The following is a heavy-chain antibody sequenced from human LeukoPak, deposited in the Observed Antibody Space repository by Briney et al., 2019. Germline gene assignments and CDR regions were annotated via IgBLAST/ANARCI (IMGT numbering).Heavy chain of an antibody. CDR1: GGSISSGGYY. V-gene: IGHV4-31*03. J-gene: IGHJ5*02. Sequence: SETLSLTCTVSGGSISSGGYYWSWIRQHPGKGLEWIGYIYYSGSTYYNPSIKSRVTISVDTSKNQLSLRLSSVTAADTAVYYCARQGDHNWFDPWGQGTLVTVSS. CDR2: IYYSGST. CDR3: ARQGDHNWFDP. D-gene: IGHD3-16*01.